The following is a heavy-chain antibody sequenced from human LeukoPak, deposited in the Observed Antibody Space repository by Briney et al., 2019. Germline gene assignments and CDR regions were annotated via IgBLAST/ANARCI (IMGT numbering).Heavy chain of an antibody. V-gene: IGHV3-30-3*01. CDR1: GFTFSTYA. D-gene: IGHD5/OR15-5a*01. J-gene: IGHJ5*02. CDR3: LVWKHVFDR. CDR2: ISDDGSNK. Sequence: GGSLRLSCAASGFTFSTYAMSWVRQAPGKGLEWVAVISDDGSNKYYADSVKGRFTISRDNSKNTLYLQMNSLRVEDTAVYYCLVWKHVFDRWGQGTLVTVSS.